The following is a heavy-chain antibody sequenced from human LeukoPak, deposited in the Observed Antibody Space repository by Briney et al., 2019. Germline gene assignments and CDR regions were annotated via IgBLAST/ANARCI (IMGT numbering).Heavy chain of an antibody. CDR3: AEDPGFNSAL. D-gene: IGHD6-25*01. CDR1: PFNFNNYW. CDR2: INRDGSKI. Sequence: QPGGSLRLSCAAFPFNFNNYWMSWVRQAPGKGLEWVANINRDGSKITYVDSVKGRFTISRDNAKNSLYLQMNSLRAEDTAVYYCAEDPGFNSALWGRGTLVTVSS. V-gene: IGHV3-7*01. J-gene: IGHJ4*02.